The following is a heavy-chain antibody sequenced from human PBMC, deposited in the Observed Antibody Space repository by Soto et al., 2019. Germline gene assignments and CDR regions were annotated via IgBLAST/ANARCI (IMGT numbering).Heavy chain of an antibody. J-gene: IGHJ4*02. D-gene: IGHD6-13*01. V-gene: IGHV4-4*02. CDR3: ATDSHSIAAAGNY. Sequence: QVQLQESGPGLVKPSGTLSLTCAVSGGSISSSNWWSWVRQPPGKGLEWIGEIYHSGSTNYNPSPTSRVTISVDKSKTQFSLKLSSVTAADTAVYYCATDSHSIAAAGNYWGQGTLVTVSS. CDR2: IYHSGST. CDR1: GGSISSSNW.